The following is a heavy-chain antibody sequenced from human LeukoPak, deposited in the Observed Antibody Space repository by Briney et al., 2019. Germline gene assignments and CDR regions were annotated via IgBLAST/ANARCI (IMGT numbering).Heavy chain of an antibody. Sequence: SETLSLTCTVSCGSISSYYWSWIRQPPGKGLEWIGYIYYSGSTNYNPSLKSRVTISVDTSKNQFSLKLSSVTAADTAVYYCARGDDIVLFDYWGQETLVTVSS. V-gene: IGHV4-59*01. D-gene: IGHD2-15*01. CDR2: IYYSGST. J-gene: IGHJ4*02. CDR1: CGSISSYY. CDR3: ARGDDIVLFDY.